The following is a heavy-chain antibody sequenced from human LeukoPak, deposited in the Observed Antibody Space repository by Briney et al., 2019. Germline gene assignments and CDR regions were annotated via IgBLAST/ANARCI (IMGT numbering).Heavy chain of an antibody. CDR2: IYYSGST. Sequence: PSQTLSLTCTVSGGSISSGDYYWSWIRQPPGKGLEWIGYIYYSGSTNYNPSLKSRVTISVDTSKNQFSLKLSSVTAADTAVYYCARINSSSWYKLRYWYFDLWGRGTLVTVSS. CDR3: ARINSSSWYKLRYWYFDL. D-gene: IGHD6-13*01. CDR1: GGSISSGDYY. V-gene: IGHV4-30-4*01. J-gene: IGHJ2*01.